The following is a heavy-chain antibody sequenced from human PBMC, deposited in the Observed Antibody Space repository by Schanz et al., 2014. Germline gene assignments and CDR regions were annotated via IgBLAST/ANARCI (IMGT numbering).Heavy chain of an antibody. CDR2: IKQDESER. D-gene: IGHD3-3*01. CDR1: GFTFSTYC. CDR3: ARDKGGYYPFDY. Sequence: EVQLVESGGGLVQPGGSLRLSCAASGFTFSTYCMSWVRQAPGKGLEWVANIKQDESERSYVDSVKGRFTISRDNAKNSLYLQMNSLRAKDTAVYYCARDKGGYYPFDYWGQGTLVTVSS. J-gene: IGHJ4*02. V-gene: IGHV3-7*01.